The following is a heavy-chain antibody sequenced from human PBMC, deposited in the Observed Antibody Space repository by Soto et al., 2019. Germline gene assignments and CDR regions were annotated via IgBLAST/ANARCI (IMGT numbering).Heavy chain of an antibody. CDR3: ARVQSNWDLDY. CDR1: GYTFTNYG. J-gene: IGHJ4*02. CDR2: ISTYSGNT. V-gene: IGHV1-18*01. Sequence: QVQLVQSGAEVKKPGASVKVSCKTSGYTFTNYGFSWVRQAPGQGLEWMGWISTYSGNTDYTQKLQGRVTMTTDTSTSTAYMELSSLRSDDTAVYYCARVQSNWDLDYWGQGTLVTVSS. D-gene: IGHD1-1*01.